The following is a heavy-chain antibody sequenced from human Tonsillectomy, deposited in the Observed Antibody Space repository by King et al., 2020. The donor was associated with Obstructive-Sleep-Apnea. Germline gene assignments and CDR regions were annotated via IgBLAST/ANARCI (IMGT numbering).Heavy chain of an antibody. CDR3: TTSLHYGDYRIDY. CDR2: IKSKTDGGTT. V-gene: IGHV3-15*01. J-gene: IGHJ4*02. Sequence: VQLVESGGGLVKPGGSLRLSCAASGFTFSNAWMSWVRQAPGKGLEWVGRIKSKTDGGTTDYAAPVKGRFTISRDDSKNTLYLQMNSLKTEDTAVYYCTTSLHYGDYRIDYWGQGTLVTVSS. D-gene: IGHD4-17*01. CDR1: GFTFSNAW.